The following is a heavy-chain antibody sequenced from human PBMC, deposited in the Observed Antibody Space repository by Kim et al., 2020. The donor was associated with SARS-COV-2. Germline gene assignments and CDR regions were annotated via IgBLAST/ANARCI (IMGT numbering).Heavy chain of an antibody. V-gene: IGHV3-30*01. J-gene: IGHJ4*02. CDR3: ARDGGFGEKYYFDY. Sequence: AASVKGRFTISRDNSKNTLYLQMNSLRAEDTAVYYCARDGGFGEKYYFDYWGQGTLVTVSS. D-gene: IGHD3-10*01.